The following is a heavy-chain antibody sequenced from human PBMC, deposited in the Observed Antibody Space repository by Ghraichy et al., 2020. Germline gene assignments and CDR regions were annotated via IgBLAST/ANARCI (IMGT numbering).Heavy chain of an antibody. CDR1: GFTFDDYG. CDR2: ISWNSGTI. J-gene: IGHJ6*04. Sequence: GGSLRLSCAASGFTFDDYGMHWVRQAPGKGLEWVSGISWNSGTIYYADSVKGRFTISRDNSKNSLYLQMNSLRAEDPAFYYCAKDTGGCQFYYYALDVLGKGTTVTVSS. CDR3: AKDTGGCQFYYYALDV. D-gene: IGHD4-23*01. V-gene: IGHV3-9*01.